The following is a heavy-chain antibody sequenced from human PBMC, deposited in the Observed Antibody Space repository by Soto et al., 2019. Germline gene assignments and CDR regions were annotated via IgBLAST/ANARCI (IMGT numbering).Heavy chain of an antibody. Sequence: QVQLQESGPGLVKPSQTLSLTCTVSGGSISSGGYYWSWIRQHPGKGLEWIGYIYYSGSTYYNPSLKSRVTISVDTSKSQFSLKLSSVTAADTAVYYCARDNRIAALPRGMDVWGQGTTVTVSS. CDR3: ARDNRIAALPRGMDV. CDR2: IYYSGST. V-gene: IGHV4-31*03. J-gene: IGHJ6*02. D-gene: IGHD6-6*01. CDR1: GGSISSGGYY.